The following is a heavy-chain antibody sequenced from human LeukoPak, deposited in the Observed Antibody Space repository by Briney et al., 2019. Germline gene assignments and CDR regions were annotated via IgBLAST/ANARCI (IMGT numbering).Heavy chain of an antibody. J-gene: IGHJ5*02. CDR2: IYYSGST. D-gene: IGHD3-9*01. CDR3: ARLWTYDILTGVFDP. Sequence: PSETLSLTCTVSGGSISSSSYYWGWIRQPPGKGLEWIGSIYYSGSTYYNPSLKSQVTISVDTSKNQFSLKLSSVTAADTAVYYCARLWTYDILTGVFDPWGQGTLVTVSS. CDR1: GGSISSSSYY. V-gene: IGHV4-39*01.